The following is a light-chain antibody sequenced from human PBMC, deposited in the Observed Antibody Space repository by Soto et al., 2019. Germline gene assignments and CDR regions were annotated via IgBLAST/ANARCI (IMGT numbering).Light chain of an antibody. Sequence: QSVLTQPPSVSGAPGQRVTISCTGSSSNIGAGYDVHWYQQLPGTAPKLLIYGNSNRPSGVPDRFSGSKSGTSASLAITGLQAEDEADYYCYSYDSSLSAVVFGGGTKVTVL. CDR3: YSYDSSLSAVV. V-gene: IGLV1-40*01. CDR1: SSNIGAGYD. CDR2: GNS. J-gene: IGLJ2*01.